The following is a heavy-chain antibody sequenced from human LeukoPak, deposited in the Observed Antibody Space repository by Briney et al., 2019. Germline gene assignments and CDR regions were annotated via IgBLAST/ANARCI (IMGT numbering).Heavy chain of an antibody. CDR2: IYYSGST. Sequence: SETLSLTCTVPGGSISSYYWSWIRQPPGKGLEWIGYIYYSGSTNYNPSLKSRVTISVDTSKNQFSLKLSSVTAADTAVYYCAGYNILTGYHPPPWFDPWGQGTLVTVSS. J-gene: IGHJ5*02. CDR1: GGSISSYY. D-gene: IGHD3-9*01. V-gene: IGHV4-59*08. CDR3: AGYNILTGYHPPPWFDP.